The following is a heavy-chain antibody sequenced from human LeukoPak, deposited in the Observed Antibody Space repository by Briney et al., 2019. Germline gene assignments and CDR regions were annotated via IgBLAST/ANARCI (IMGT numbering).Heavy chain of an antibody. D-gene: IGHD2-2*01. CDR1: GGSISSSSYY. CDR3: ARLTTAAAHFDY. Sequence: SETLSLTCTVSGGSISSSSYYWGWIRQPPGKGLEWIGSIYYSGSTYYNPSLKSRVTVSVGTSKNQFSLKLSSVTAAGTAVYYCARLTTAAAHFDYWGQGTLVTVSS. V-gene: IGHV4-39*01. CDR2: IYYSGST. J-gene: IGHJ4*02.